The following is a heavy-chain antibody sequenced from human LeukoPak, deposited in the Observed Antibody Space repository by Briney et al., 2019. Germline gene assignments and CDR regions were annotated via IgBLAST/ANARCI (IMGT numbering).Heavy chain of an antibody. CDR3: ARRRYLDY. CDR1: GGSFSGFY. Sequence: LSETLSLTCVVYGGSFSGFYWSWIRQPPGKGLEWIGEINYSGSTNYNPSLKSRVTISVDTSKNQFSLKLSSVTAADTAVYYCARRRYLDYWGQGTLVTVSS. J-gene: IGHJ4*02. CDR2: INYSGST. V-gene: IGHV4-34*01.